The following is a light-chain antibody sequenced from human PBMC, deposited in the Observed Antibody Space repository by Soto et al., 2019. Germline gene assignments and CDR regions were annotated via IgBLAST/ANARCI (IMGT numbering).Light chain of an antibody. J-gene: IGLJ2*01. CDR3: SSYAGSNSVGV. Sequence: QSALTQPPSASGSPGQSVTISCTGTSSDVGGNNYVSWYQQHPGKAPKLMIYEVNKRPSGVPDRFSGSKSGNTASLTVSGLQAEDEGDYYCSSYAGSNSVGVFGGGTKLTVL. V-gene: IGLV2-8*01. CDR2: EVN. CDR1: SSDVGGNNY.